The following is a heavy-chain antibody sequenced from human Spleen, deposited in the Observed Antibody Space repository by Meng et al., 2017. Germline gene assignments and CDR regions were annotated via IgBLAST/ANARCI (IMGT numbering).Heavy chain of an antibody. D-gene: IGHD4-11*01. CDR3: ARGPTTMAHDFDY. CDR1: GGSFSDYY. V-gene: IGHV4-34*01. CDR2: INHSGST. J-gene: IGHJ4*02. Sequence: GQLQQWGAGLLKPSETLFLTCVVSGGSFSDYYWSWMRQPPGKGLEWIGEINHSGSTNYNPSLESRATISVDTSQNNLSLKLSSVTAADSAVYYCARGPTTMAHDFDYWGQGTLVTVSS.